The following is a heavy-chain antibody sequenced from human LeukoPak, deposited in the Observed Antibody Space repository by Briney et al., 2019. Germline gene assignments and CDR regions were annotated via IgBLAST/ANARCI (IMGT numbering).Heavy chain of an antibody. Sequence: PSETLSLTCAVSGGSLSSGGYSWSWIRQPPGKGLEWIGYIYHSGSTYYNPSLKSRVTISVDRSKNQFSLKLSSVTAADTAVYYCARGRIAAVSHAFDIWGQGTMVTVSS. CDR2: IYHSGST. V-gene: IGHV4-30-2*01. CDR1: GGSLSSGGYS. CDR3: ARGRIAAVSHAFDI. D-gene: IGHD6-13*01. J-gene: IGHJ3*02.